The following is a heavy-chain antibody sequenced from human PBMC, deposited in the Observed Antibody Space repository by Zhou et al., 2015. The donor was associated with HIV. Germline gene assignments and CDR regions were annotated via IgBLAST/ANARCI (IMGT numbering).Heavy chain of an antibody. CDR2: ISNSGSGK. J-gene: IGHJ3*02. CDR3: ARRATVITWSPFDI. D-gene: IGHD4-23*01. CDR1: GFTFSDYY. V-gene: IGHV3-11*01. Sequence: VQLVESGGNLVQPGGSLRLSCAASGFTFSDYYMVWIRRAPGKGLECISYISNSGSGKSYTDSVKGRFTISRDNSQNTLYLQMNRLRVEDTAVYYCARRATVITWSPFDIWGQGTMVTVSS.